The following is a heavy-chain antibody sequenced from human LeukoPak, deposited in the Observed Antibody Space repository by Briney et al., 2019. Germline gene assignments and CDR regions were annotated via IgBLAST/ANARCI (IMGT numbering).Heavy chain of an antibody. Sequence: ETLSLTCTVSGGSIISSNHYWGWTRQPPGKGLEWVASINHNGNVNYYVDSVKGRFTISRDNAKNSLYLQMSNLRAEDTAVYFCARGGGLDVWGQGATVTVSS. D-gene: IGHD3-16*01. CDR2: INHNGNVN. CDR3: ARGGGLDV. V-gene: IGHV3-7*03. J-gene: IGHJ6*02. CDR1: GGSIISSNHY.